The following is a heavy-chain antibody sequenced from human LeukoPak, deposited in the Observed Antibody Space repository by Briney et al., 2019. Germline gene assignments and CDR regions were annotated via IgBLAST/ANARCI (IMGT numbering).Heavy chain of an antibody. J-gene: IGHJ5*02. D-gene: IGHD6-13*01. V-gene: IGHV4-59*01. CDR1: GGSISSYY. CDR2: IYYSGST. Sequence: SETLSLTCTVSGGSISSYYWSWIRQPPGKGLEWIGYIYYSGSTNYNPSLKSRVTISVDTSKNQLSLKLSSVTAADTAVYYCAREGVVAAGGPRGFDPWGQGTLVTVSS. CDR3: AREGVVAAGGPRGFDP.